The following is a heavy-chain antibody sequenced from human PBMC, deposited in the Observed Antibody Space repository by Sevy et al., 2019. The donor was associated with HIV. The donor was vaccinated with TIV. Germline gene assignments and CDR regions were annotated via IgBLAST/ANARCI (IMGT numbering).Heavy chain of an antibody. J-gene: IGHJ6*02. CDR3: ARDRDTIVKNKYYYYGMDV. CDR2: ISSSSGSL. V-gene: IGHV3-21*01. D-gene: IGHD3-22*01. CDR1: GFTFSNYN. Sequence: GGSLRLSCAASGFTFSNYNMTWVRQAPGKGLEWVSFISSSSGSLYYADSLKGRFTISRDNAKNSLYLQMNSLRAEDTAVYYCARDRDTIVKNKYYYYGMDVWGQGTTVTVSS.